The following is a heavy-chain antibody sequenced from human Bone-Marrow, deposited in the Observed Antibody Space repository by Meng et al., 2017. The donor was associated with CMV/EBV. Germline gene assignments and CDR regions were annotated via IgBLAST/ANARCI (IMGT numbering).Heavy chain of an antibody. J-gene: IGHJ5*02. D-gene: IGHD3-10*01. V-gene: IGHV3-30-3*01. CDR3: AREFSSGSGLGWFDP. CDR2: ISYDGSNK. Sequence: GGSLRLSCAASGFTFSSYAMHWVRQAPGKGLEWVAVISYDGSNKYYADSVKGRFTISRDNSKNTLYLQMNSLRAEDTAVYYCAREFSSGSGLGWFDPWGERTLVTVSS. CDR1: GFTFSSYA.